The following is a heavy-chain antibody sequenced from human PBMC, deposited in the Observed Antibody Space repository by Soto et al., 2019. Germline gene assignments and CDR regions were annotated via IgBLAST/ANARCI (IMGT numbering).Heavy chain of an antibody. CDR2: INAGNGNT. J-gene: IGHJ4*02. CDR3: ARSSGYYDVDY. CDR1: GYTFTSYA. V-gene: IGHV1-3*01. D-gene: IGHD3-22*01. Sequence: QVQLVQSGAEVKTPGASVKVSCKASGYTFTSYAMHWVRQAPGQRLEWMGWINAGNGNTKYSQKFQGRVTITRDTSASTAYMELSSLSSEDTAVYYCARSSGYYDVDYWGQGTLVTVSS.